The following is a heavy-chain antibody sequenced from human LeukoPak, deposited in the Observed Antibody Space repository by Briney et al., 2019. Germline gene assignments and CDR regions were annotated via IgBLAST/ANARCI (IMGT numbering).Heavy chain of an antibody. J-gene: IGHJ5*02. CDR1: GYTFTSYF. Sequence: GASVKVSCKASGYTFTSYFMHWVRQAPGQGLEWMGIINPSGGSTSYAQKFQGRVTMTRDTSTSTVYMELTSLRSDDTAIYYCASLSRDYYYDTSSYYPWGQGTLVTVSS. V-gene: IGHV1-46*01. D-gene: IGHD3-22*01. CDR3: ASLSRDYYYDTSSYYP. CDR2: INPSGGST.